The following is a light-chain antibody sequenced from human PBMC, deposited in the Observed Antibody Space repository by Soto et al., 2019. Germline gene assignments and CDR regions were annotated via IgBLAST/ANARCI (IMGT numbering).Light chain of an antibody. CDR2: AAS. Sequence: AIHMTQSPSSFSASTGDTITITCRASQSISTNLAWYQQKPGKAPKVLIFAASTLQSGVPSRFSGSGSGTDFTLTISCLQSEDFASYYCQQYYRYPLTFGEGTNVEIK. J-gene: IGKJ4*01. CDR3: QQYYRYPLT. V-gene: IGKV1-8*01. CDR1: QSISTN.